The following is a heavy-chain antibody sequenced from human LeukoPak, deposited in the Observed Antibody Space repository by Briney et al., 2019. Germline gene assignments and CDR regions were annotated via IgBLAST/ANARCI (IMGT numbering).Heavy chain of an antibody. D-gene: IGHD1-26*01. CDR2: IYNSGST. J-gene: IGHJ4*02. Sequence: SETLSLTCTVSGGSISNYDWSWIRQFPGKGLEWTGYIYNSGSTNYNPSLKSRVTISKDTSKNQFSLKLSSVTAADTAVYYCAVGVGATDYWGQGTLVTVSS. V-gene: IGHV4-59*01. CDR1: GGSISNYD. CDR3: AVGVGATDY.